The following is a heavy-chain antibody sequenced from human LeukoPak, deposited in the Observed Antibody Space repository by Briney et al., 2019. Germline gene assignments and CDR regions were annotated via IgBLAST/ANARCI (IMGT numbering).Heavy chain of an antibody. J-gene: IGHJ4*02. CDR3: ARGGSGTNYYDSSGYYYLTY. CDR2: IYSGGST. CDR1: GFTVSSNY. V-gene: IGHV3-66*01. Sequence: QPGGSLRLSCAASGFTVSSNYMSWVRQAPGKGLEWVSVIYSGGSTYYADSVKGRFTISRDNSKNTLYLQMNSLRAEDTAVYYCARGGSGTNYYDSSGYYYLTYWGQGTLVTVSS. D-gene: IGHD3-22*01.